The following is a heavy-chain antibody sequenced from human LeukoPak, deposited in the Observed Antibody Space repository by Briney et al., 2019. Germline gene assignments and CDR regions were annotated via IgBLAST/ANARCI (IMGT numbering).Heavy chain of an antibody. CDR2: IYPGDSDT. Sequence: GEALQISSKGSGYCFTSYWIGWVRPLPGKGLEWMGIIYPGDSDTRYSPSFQGQVTISADKSISTAYLQWSSLKASDTAMYYCARHHRYCSGGSCYSSWFDPWGQGTLVTVSS. J-gene: IGHJ5*02. CDR3: ARHHRYCSGGSCYSSWFDP. V-gene: IGHV5-51*01. D-gene: IGHD2-15*01. CDR1: GYCFTSYW.